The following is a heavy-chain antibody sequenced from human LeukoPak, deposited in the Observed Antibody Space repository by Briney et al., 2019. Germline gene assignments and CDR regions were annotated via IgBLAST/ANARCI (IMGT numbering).Heavy chain of an antibody. CDR3: ARARGSYYSDYFDY. CDR1: GYTFTSYG. D-gene: IGHD1-26*01. CDR2: ISAYNGNT. J-gene: IGHJ4*02. V-gene: IGHV1-18*01. Sequence: ASVKVSCKASGYTFTSYGISWVRQAPGQGLEWMGWISAYNGNTNYAQKLQGRVTMTTDTSTSTAYMELRSLRSDDTAVYYRARARGSYYSDYFDYWGQGTLVTVSS.